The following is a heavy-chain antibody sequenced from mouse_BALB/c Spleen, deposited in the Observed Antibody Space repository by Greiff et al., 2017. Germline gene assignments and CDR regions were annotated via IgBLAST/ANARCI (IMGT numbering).Heavy chain of an antibody. J-gene: IGHJ2*01. CDR2: ISSGSSTI. CDR3: ARGGYDYLFDY. V-gene: IGHV5-17*02. CDR1: GFTFSSFG. D-gene: IGHD2-4*01. Sequence: EVQRVESGGGLVQPGGSRKLSCAASGFTFSSFGMHWVRQAPEKGLEWVAYISSGSSTIYYADTVKGRFTISRDNPKNTLFLQMTSLRSEDTAMYYCARGGYDYLFDYWGQGTTLTVSS.